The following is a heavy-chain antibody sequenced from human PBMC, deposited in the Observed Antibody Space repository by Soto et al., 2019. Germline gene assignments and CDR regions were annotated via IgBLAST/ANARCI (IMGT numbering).Heavy chain of an antibody. V-gene: IGHV3-48*02. CDR3: ARVPQYYDSSGYGY. Sequence: EVQLVESGGGLVQPGGSLSLSCAASGFTFSSYSMNGVGQAPGKGRGWVSYISSSSSTIYYADSVKGRFTISRDNAKNSLYLQMNSLRDEDTAVYYCARVPQYYDSSGYGYWGQGTLVTVSS. CDR2: ISSSSSTI. CDR1: GFTFSSYS. D-gene: IGHD3-22*01. J-gene: IGHJ4*02.